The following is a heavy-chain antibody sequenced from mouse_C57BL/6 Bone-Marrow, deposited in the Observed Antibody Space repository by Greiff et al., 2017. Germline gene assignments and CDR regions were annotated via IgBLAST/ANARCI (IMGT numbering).Heavy chain of an antibody. V-gene: IGHV1-64*01. CDR3: ARSNYYGSSPFYAMDY. J-gene: IGHJ4*01. CDR2: IHPNSGST. Sequence: QVQLQQPGAELVKPGASVKLSCKASGYTFTSYWMHWVKQRPGQGLEWIGMIHPNSGSTNYNEKFKSKATLTVDKSSSTAYMQLSSLTSEDSAVYYCARSNYYGSSPFYAMDYWGQGTSVTVSS. D-gene: IGHD1-1*01. CDR1: GYTFTSYW.